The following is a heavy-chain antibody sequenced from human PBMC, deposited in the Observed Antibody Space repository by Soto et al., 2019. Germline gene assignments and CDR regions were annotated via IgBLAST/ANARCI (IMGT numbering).Heavy chain of an antibody. CDR2: IYYSGST. J-gene: IGHJ4*02. CDR3: ARAWGYYFDY. Sequence: SSETLSLTCTFSGGSISSYYWSWIRQPPGKGLEWIGYIYYSGSTNYNPSLKSRVTISVDTSKNQFSLKLSSVTAADTAVYYCARAWGYYFDYWGQGTLVTVSS. CDR1: GGSISSYY. D-gene: IGHD3-16*01. V-gene: IGHV4-59*01.